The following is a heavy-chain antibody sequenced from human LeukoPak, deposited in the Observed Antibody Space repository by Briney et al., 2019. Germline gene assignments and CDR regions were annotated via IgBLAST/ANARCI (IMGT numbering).Heavy chain of an antibody. CDR1: GYSFTSYW. CDR2: IYTGDADN. CDR3: ARRQSCSCGSCYEDFDY. D-gene: IGHD2-15*01. V-gene: IGHV5-51*01. J-gene: IGHJ4*02. Sequence: GESLKFSCKGSGYSFTSYWIGWVRQMPGKGLAWMGIIYTGDADNNDRTSFKGQAPTSAATSITTAILQWSSREASATVFYFCARRQSCSCGSCYEDFDYWGQGTLVTVSS.